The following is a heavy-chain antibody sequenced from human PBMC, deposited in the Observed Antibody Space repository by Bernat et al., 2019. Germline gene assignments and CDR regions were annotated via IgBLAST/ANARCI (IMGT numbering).Heavy chain of an antibody. J-gene: IGHJ5*02. CDR1: GFSLRHYG. Sequence: QVQVVESGGGVVQPGRSLRLSCAASGFSLRHYGMHWVRQAPGKGLEWVAVLWHDGSRKYYADSVKGRFTVSRDNSEITLYLQMDSLRAEDTAVYYCARDIDTSRHYSNFDPWGQGTLVTVSS. D-gene: IGHD6-13*01. CDR2: LWHDGSRK. V-gene: IGHV3-33*01. CDR3: ARDIDTSRHYSNFDP.